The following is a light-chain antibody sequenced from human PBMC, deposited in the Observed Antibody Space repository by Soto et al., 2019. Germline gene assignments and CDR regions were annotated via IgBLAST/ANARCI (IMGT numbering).Light chain of an antibody. J-gene: IGLJ1*01. Sequence: SYELTQPPSVSVSPGQTASITCSGDKLGDKYACWYQQKPRQSPVLVIYQDSKRPSGIPERFSGSNSGNTATLTISGTQAMDEADYYCQAWDSSTGGYVFGTGTKVTVL. CDR3: QAWDSSTGGYV. CDR1: KLGDKY. CDR2: QDS. V-gene: IGLV3-1*01.